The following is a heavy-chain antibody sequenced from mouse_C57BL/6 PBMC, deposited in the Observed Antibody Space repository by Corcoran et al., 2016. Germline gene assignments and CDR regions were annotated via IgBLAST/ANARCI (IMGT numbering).Heavy chain of an antibody. V-gene: IGHV9-3*01. D-gene: IGHD1-1*01. J-gene: IGHJ2*01. CDR1: GYTFTTYG. CDR2: INTYSGVP. CDR3: AREITTVPYYFDY. Sequence: QIQLVQSGPELKKPGETVKISCKASGYTFTTYGMSWVKQAPGKGLKWMGWINTYSGVPTYADDFKGRFAFSLETSASTAYLQINNLKNEDTATYFCAREITTVPYYFDYWGQGTTLTVSS.